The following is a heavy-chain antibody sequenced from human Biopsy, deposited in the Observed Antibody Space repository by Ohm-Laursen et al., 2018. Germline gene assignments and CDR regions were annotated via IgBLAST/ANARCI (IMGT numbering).Heavy chain of an antibody. CDR3: ARGGTLVVVPTAVLHSFDI. CDR1: GYTFSSYG. V-gene: IGHV1-18*01. Sequence: ASVKVSCKASGYTFSSYGIHWVRQAPGQGLEWMGWISTYNGNTNYAQNLQGRVTMTTDTSTSTAYMELRSLRSDDTAVYYCARGGTLVVVPTAVLHSFDIWGQGTMVTVSS. D-gene: IGHD2-2*01. CDR2: ISTYNGNT. J-gene: IGHJ3*02.